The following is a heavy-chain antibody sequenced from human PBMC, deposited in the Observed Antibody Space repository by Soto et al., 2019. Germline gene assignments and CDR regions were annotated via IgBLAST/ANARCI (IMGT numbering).Heavy chain of an antibody. CDR3: ARDPQEMATSFDY. CDR1: GGTFSSYT. J-gene: IGHJ4*02. CDR2: IIPILGIA. Sequence: SVKVSCKASGGTFSSYTISWVRQAPGQGLEWMGRIIPILGIANYAQKFQGRVTITADKSTSTAYMELSSLRSEDTAVYYCARDPQEMATSFDYWGQGTLVTVSS. D-gene: IGHD5-12*01. V-gene: IGHV1-69*04.